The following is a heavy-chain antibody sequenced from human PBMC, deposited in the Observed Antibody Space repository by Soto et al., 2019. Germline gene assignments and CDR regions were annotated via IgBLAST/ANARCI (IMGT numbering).Heavy chain of an antibody. Sequence: GLEWMGIINPIGGTTTYAQNFQGRVTMTRDTSTSTVYMELSSLKSEDTAVYYSTRGPAPTSALSAPLGQGTLVTVSS. CDR2: INPIGGTT. V-gene: IGHV1-46*03. J-gene: IGHJ5*02. CDR3: TRGPAPTSALSAP.